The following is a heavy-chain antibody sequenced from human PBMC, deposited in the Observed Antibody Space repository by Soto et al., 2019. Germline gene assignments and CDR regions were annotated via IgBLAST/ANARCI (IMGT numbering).Heavy chain of an antibody. D-gene: IGHD1-26*01. Sequence: SVKVSCKASGGTFSSYAISWVRQAPGQGLEWMGGIIPIFGTANYAQKFQGRVTITADESTSTAYMELSSLRSKDTAVYYCARVVGEVQNGMDVWGQGTTVTVSS. J-gene: IGHJ6*02. CDR2: IIPIFGTA. CDR1: GGTFSSYA. V-gene: IGHV1-69*13. CDR3: ARVVGEVQNGMDV.